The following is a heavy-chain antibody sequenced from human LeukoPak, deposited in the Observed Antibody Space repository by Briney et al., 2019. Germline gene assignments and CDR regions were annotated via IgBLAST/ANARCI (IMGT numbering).Heavy chain of an antibody. D-gene: IGHD3-22*01. CDR1: GFTFSSYA. Sequence: PGGSLRLYCAASGFTFSSYAMSWVRQAPGKGLEWVSAISGSGGSTYYADSVKGRFTISRDNSKNTLYLQMNSLRAEDTAVYYCARYYYDSSGYYYYLHAFDIWGQGTMVTVSS. CDR2: ISGSGGST. V-gene: IGHV3-23*01. J-gene: IGHJ3*02. CDR3: ARYYYDSSGYYYYLHAFDI.